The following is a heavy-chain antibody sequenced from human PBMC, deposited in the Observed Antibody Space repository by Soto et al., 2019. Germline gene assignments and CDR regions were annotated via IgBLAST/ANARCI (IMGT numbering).Heavy chain of an antibody. CDR3: ARDPLVRRNLSGVSPQVRFDF. V-gene: IGHV1-3*01. D-gene: IGHD2-8*01. Sequence: QVQLVQSGAEVKKPGASVKVSCKASGYTFTSYAMHWVRQAPGQRLEWMGWINAGSGNTKYSQKFQGRVTITRDTSANTAYMERSSLRAEDTDVYYCARDPLVRRNLSGVSPQVRFDFWGQGTLVTVSS. CDR2: INAGSGNT. J-gene: IGHJ4*02. CDR1: GYTFTSYA.